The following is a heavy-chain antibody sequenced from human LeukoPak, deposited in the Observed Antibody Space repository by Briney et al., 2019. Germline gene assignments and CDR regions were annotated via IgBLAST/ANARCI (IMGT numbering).Heavy chain of an antibody. Sequence: PGGSLRLSCAASGFTFSSYAMDWVRQAPGKGLEWVAVISYDGSNKYYADSVKGRFTISRDNSKNTLYLQMNSLRTEDTAVYYCARVTPFGVVTGGNFDYWGQGTLVTVSS. CDR2: ISYDGSNK. CDR3: ARVTPFGVVTGGNFDY. D-gene: IGHD3-3*01. CDR1: GFTFSSYA. J-gene: IGHJ4*02. V-gene: IGHV3-30-3*01.